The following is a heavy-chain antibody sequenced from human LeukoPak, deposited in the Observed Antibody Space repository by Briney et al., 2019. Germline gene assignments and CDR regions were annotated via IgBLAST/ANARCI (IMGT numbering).Heavy chain of an antibody. V-gene: IGHV1-46*01. J-gene: IGHJ4*02. Sequence: GSVKVSCKASGYTFTSYYMHWVRQAPGQGLEWMGIINPSGGSTIYAQKFQGRVTMTRDTSTSTVYMELSSLRSEDTAVYYCARRAQGVLDYWGQGTLVTVSS. D-gene: IGHD3-10*01. CDR3: ARRAQGVLDY. CDR1: GYTFTSYY. CDR2: INPSGGST.